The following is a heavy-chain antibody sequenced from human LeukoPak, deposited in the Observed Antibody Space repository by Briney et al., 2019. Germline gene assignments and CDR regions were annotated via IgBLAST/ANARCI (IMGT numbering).Heavy chain of an antibody. CDR1: GFTFSSYG. CDR2: ISYDGSNK. J-gene: IGHJ4*02. Sequence: GGSLRLSCAASGFTFSSYGMHWVRQAPDKGLEWVAVISYDGSNKYYADSVKGRFTISRDNSKNTLYLQMNSLRAEDTAVYYCAKGGYSSSWIGFDYWGQGTLVTVSS. CDR3: AKGGYSSSWIGFDY. V-gene: IGHV3-30*18. D-gene: IGHD6-13*01.